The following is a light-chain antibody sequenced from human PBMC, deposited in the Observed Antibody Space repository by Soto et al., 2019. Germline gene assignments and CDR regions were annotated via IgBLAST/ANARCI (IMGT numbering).Light chain of an antibody. V-gene: IGKV1-5*02. CDR2: DAS. Sequence: DIQMTQSPSTLSASVGDIVTIICRASQSISSWLAWYQQKPGKAPKLLIYDASSLKSGAPSRFSGSGSGTEFTLTISSLQPDDFATYYCQKYNSFTFGGGTKVDIK. CDR3: QKYNSFT. J-gene: IGKJ4*01. CDR1: QSISSW.